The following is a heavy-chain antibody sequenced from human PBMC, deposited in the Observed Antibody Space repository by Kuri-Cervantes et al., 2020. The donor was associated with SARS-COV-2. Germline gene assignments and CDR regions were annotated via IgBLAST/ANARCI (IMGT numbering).Heavy chain of an antibody. V-gene: IGHV3-21*04. CDR3: AKDRVYCSGGSCPLYY. CDR2: ISSSSSYI. J-gene: IGHJ4*02. Sequence: GGSLRLSCAASGFTFSSYSMNWVRQAPGKGLEWVSSISSSSSYIYYADSVKGRFTISRDNSKNTLYLQMNSLRAEDTAVYYCAKDRVYCSGGSCPLYYWGRGTLVTVSS. CDR1: GFTFSSYS. D-gene: IGHD2-15*01.